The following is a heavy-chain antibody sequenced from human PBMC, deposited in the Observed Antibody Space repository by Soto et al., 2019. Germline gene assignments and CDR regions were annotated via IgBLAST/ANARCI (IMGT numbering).Heavy chain of an antibody. D-gene: IGHD3-3*01. J-gene: IGHJ5*02. V-gene: IGHV1-8*01. Sequence: GASVKVSCKASGYTFTSYDINWVRQATGQGLEWMGWMNPNSGNTSYAQKFQGRVTMTRNTSISTAYMELSSLRSEDTAVYYCARVPVGVTIFGVVHKSNWFDPWGQGTLVTVSS. CDR2: MNPNSGNT. CDR3: ARVPVGVTIFGVVHKSNWFDP. CDR1: GYTFTSYD.